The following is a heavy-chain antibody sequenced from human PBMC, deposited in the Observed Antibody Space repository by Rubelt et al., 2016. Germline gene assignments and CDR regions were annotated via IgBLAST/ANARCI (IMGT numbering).Heavy chain of an antibody. V-gene: IGHV1-3*01. CDR2: INAGNGNT. Sequence: QVQLVQSGAEVKKPGASVKVSCKASGYTFTSYAMHWVRQAPGQRLEWMGWINAGNGNTKYSQKFQGRVTITRDTSASTAYMELSSLRSEDTAVYYCARDLFGDHGGRGWFDPWGQGTLVTVSS. CDR1: GYTFTSYA. D-gene: IGHD4-23*01. CDR3: ARDLFGDHGGRGWFDP. J-gene: IGHJ5*02.